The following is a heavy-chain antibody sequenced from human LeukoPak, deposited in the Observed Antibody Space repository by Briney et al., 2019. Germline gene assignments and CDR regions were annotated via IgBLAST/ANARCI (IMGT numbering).Heavy chain of an antibody. J-gene: IGHJ3*02. CDR2: IYHSGST. V-gene: IGHV4-31*01. CDR1: GGSIRSGDYY. CDR3: ARYCSGGNCKGAFDI. D-gene: IGHD2-15*01. Sequence: SQTLSLTCTVSGGSIRSGDYYWSWIRQRPGEGLQRFGYIYHSGSTYYNPSLKSQFTISVDTSKNQFSLQLSSVTAADTAVYYCARYCSGGNCKGAFDIWGQGTMVTVSS.